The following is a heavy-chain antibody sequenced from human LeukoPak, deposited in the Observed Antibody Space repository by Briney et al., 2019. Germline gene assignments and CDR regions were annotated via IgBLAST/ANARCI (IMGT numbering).Heavy chain of an antibody. D-gene: IGHD1-26*01. Sequence: SVKVSCKASGGTFSSYAISWVRQAPGQGLEWMGGIIPIFGIANYAQKFQGRVTITADESTSTAYMELSSLRSEDTAVYYCARDPPSWRELGREAFDIWGQGTMVTVSS. CDR3: ARDPPSWRELGREAFDI. CDR1: GGTFSSYA. V-gene: IGHV1-69*01. CDR2: IIPIFGIA. J-gene: IGHJ3*02.